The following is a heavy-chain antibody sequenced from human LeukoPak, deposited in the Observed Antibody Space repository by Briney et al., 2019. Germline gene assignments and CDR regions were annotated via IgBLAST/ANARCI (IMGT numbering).Heavy chain of an antibody. J-gene: IGHJ4*02. CDR2: IYYSGST. Sequence: SGTLSLTCTVSGGSISSYYWSWIRQPPGKGLEWIGYIYYSGSTNYNPSLKSRVAISVDTSKNQFSLKLSSVTAADTAVYYCARASGSSWYPYYFDYWGQGTLVTVSS. CDR3: ARASGSSWYPYYFDY. CDR1: GGSISSYY. D-gene: IGHD6-13*01. V-gene: IGHV4-59*01.